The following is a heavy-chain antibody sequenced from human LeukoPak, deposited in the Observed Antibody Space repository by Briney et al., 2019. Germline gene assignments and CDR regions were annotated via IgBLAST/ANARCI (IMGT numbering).Heavy chain of an antibody. Sequence: SETLSLTCTVSGYSISSGYYWGWIRQPPGKGLEWIGEINHSGSTNYNPSLKSRVTISVDTSKNQFSLKLSSVTAADTAVYYCARGQAQGQTTWGQGTLVTVSS. V-gene: IGHV4-38-2*02. CDR2: INHSGST. D-gene: IGHD1-1*01. CDR3: ARGQAQGQTT. J-gene: IGHJ5*02. CDR1: GYSISSGYY.